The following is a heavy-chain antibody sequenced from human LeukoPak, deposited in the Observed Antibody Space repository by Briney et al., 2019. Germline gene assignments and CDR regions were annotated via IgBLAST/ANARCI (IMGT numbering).Heavy chain of an antibody. CDR3: ARGSIVATITAALFDFDP. V-gene: IGHV1-2*02. CDR2: INPNSGGT. J-gene: IGHJ5*02. Sequence: ASVKVSCKASGYTFTGYYLHWVRQAPGQGLEWMGWINPNSGGTNYAQKFQGRVTMTRDTSINTAYMELRRLRSDDTAVYYCARGSIVATITAALFDFDPWGQGTLVTVSS. CDR1: GYTFTGYY. D-gene: IGHD5-12*01.